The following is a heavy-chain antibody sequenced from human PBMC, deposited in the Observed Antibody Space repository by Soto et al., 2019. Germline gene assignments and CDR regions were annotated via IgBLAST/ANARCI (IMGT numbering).Heavy chain of an antibody. CDR1: GDSVSRGSYH. J-gene: IGHJ4*02. CDR3: AKVGWGGDS. D-gene: IGHD7-27*01. CDR2: KPYTGSP. V-gene: IGHV4-61*01. Sequence: SETLSLTCSVCGDSVSRGSYHWSWIRQPPGKGLEWIGFKPYTGSPDYNPSLKSRVVISIDRSKNQFSLKLSSVTATDTAVYFCAKVGWGGDSWGQGTLVTVSS.